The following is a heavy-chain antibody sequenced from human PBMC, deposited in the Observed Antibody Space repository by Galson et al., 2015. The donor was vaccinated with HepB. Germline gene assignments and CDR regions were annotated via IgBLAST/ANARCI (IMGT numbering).Heavy chain of an antibody. CDR1: GFTFSSYS. J-gene: IGHJ4*02. Sequence: SLRLSCAASGFTFSSYSMNWVRQAPGKGLEWVSSISSSSSYIYYADSVKGRFTISRDNAKNSLYLQMNSLRAEDTAVYYCARGLGAVAAKYFDYWGQGTLVTVSS. D-gene: IGHD6-19*01. V-gene: IGHV3-21*01. CDR3: ARGLGAVAAKYFDY. CDR2: ISSSSSYI.